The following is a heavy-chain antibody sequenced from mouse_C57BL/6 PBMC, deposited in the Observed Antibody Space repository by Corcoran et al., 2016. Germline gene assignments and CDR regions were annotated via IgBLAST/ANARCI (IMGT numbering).Heavy chain of an antibody. CDR2: INTYSGVP. D-gene: IGHD2-1*01. CDR3: ASIYSNYAMDY. J-gene: IGHJ4*01. Sequence: QIQLVQSGPELKKPGETVKISCKASGYTFTTYGMSWVKQAPGKGLKWMGWINTYSGVPTYADDFKGRFAFSLETSASTAYLQINNLKNEDTATYFCASIYSNYAMDYWGQGTSVTVS. CDR1: GYTFTTYG. V-gene: IGHV9-3*01.